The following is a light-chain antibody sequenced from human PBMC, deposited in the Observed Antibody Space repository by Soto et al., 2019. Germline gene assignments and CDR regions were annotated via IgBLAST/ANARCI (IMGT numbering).Light chain of an antibody. CDR3: QKYNSAPRT. J-gene: IGKJ1*01. Sequence: DIQMTQSPSSLSASVGDRVTITCRASQGIGIDVAWYQQKPGKVPKLLIYAASTLQSGVPSRFSGSGSGTDFTLTISSLQPEDVATYYCQKYNSAPRTFGQGTKVEI. CDR1: QGIGID. V-gene: IGKV1-27*01. CDR2: AAS.